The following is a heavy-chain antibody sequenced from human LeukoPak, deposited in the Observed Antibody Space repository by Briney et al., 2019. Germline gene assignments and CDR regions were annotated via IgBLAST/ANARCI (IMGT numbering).Heavy chain of an antibody. CDR1: GFTFNSYS. Sequence: GGSLRLSCAASGFTFNSYSMNWVRQAPGKGLEWVSSISSSGSYIYYADSVKGRFTISRDNAKTSLYLQMNSLRAEDTAVYYCARGEGYCGTTSCYTAYWGQGTLVTVSS. CDR2: ISSSGSYI. J-gene: IGHJ4*02. V-gene: IGHV3-21*06. CDR3: ARGEGYCGTTSCYTAY. D-gene: IGHD2-2*02.